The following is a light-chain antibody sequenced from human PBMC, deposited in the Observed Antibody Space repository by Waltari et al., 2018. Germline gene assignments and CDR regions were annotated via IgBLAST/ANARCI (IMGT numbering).Light chain of an antibody. Sequence: EIELTQPPGTLSLSPGDRGTLSCRASQSVSRFLAWYQQKPGQAPRLLIYGASTRATGIPDRFSGSGSGTDFSLTISRLEPEDFAVYYCQKYDRLPATFGQGTKVEIK. CDR1: QSVSRF. J-gene: IGKJ1*01. CDR3: QKYDRLPAT. V-gene: IGKV3-20*01. CDR2: GAS.